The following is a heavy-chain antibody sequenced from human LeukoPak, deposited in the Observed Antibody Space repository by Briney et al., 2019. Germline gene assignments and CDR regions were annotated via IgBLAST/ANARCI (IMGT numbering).Heavy chain of an antibody. J-gene: IGHJ4*02. D-gene: IGHD1-1*01. CDR2: ISAYNGNT. CDR1: GYTFTSYG. V-gene: IGHV1-18*01. Sequence: GASVKVSCKASGYTFTSYGISWVRQAPGQGLEWMGWISAYNGNTNYAQKLQGRVTMTTDTSTSTAYMELSSLRSEDTAVYYCTSGAAGNEGREELFDYWGQGTLVTVSS. CDR3: TSGAAGNEGREELFDY.